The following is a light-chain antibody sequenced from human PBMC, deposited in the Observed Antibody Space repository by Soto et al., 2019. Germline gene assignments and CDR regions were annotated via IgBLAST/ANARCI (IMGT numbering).Light chain of an antibody. CDR3: QRYNSWPLT. V-gene: IGKV3-15*01. CDR2: GAS. CDR1: QGIGST. J-gene: IGKJ4*01. Sequence: EIVMTHSPATLSVSPGERATLSCRASQGIGSTLAWYQQKPGQTPKLLIYGASTRATGVPARFSGGGSGTEFTLTINSLQSEDFAVYYCQRYNSWPLTFGGGTKVDIK.